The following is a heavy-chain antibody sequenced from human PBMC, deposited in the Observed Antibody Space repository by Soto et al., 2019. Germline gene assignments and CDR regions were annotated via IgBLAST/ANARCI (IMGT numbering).Heavy chain of an antibody. Sequence: SETLSLTCTVTGDSISSRSYYWGWIRQPPGKGLEWIGSIYYSGSTYNNPSLRSRVSMSIDTSKDQFSLKLKSVTAADTAVYYCARGSYGAGSDHWGQGILVTVSS. CDR3: ARGSYGAGSDH. CDR2: IYYSGST. D-gene: IGHD3-10*01. CDR1: GDSISSRSYY. V-gene: IGHV4-39*01. J-gene: IGHJ4*02.